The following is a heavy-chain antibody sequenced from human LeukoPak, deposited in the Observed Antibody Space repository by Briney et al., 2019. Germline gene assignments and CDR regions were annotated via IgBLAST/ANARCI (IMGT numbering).Heavy chain of an antibody. Sequence: GGSLRLSCAASGFTFSDCHIHWVRQAPGKGLDWVALIWYDEDAKFYADSVKGRFTISRDNSKDTLYLQMNSLGVEDTAVYYCARERGGDAFDIWGQGTMVTVSS. D-gene: IGHD2-15*01. V-gene: IGHV3-33*01. CDR3: ARERGGDAFDI. CDR1: GFTFSDCH. CDR2: IWYDEDAK. J-gene: IGHJ3*02.